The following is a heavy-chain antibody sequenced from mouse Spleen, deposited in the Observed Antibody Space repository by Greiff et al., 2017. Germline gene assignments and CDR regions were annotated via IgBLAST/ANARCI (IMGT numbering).Heavy chain of an antibody. CDR3: TIYLFAY. D-gene: IGHD2-1*01. V-gene: IGHV1-15*01. CDR2: IDPETGGT. J-gene: IGHJ3*01. CDR1: GYTFTDYE. Sequence: VKLQQSGAELVRPGASVTLSCKASGYTFTDYEMHWVKQTPVHGLEWIGAIDPETGGTAYNQKFKGKAILTADKSSSTAYMELRSLTSEDSAVYYCTIYLFAYWGQGTLVTVSA.